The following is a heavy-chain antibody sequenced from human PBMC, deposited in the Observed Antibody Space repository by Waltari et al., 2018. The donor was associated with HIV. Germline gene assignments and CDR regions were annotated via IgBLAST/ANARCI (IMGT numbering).Heavy chain of an antibody. J-gene: IGHJ3*02. CDR2: ISAYNGNT. CDR3: ARDDYYDSSGYLPDAFDI. D-gene: IGHD3-22*01. V-gene: IGHV1-18*01. Sequence: QVQLVQSGAEVKKPGASVKVSCKASGYTFTSSVISWVRQAPGHGLEWMGWISAYNGNTNYAQKLQGRVTMTTDTSTSTAYMELRSLRSDDTAVYYCARDDYYDSSGYLPDAFDIWGQGTMVTVSS. CDR1: GYTFTSSV.